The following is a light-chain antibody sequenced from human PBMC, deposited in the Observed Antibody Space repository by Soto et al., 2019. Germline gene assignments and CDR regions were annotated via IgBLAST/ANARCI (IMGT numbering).Light chain of an antibody. Sequence: QSALTQPPSASGSPGQSVTISCTGTSSDVGGYNYVSWYQQHPGKASKLMIYDVSQRPSGVPDRFSGSKSGNTASLTVSGLQAEDEADYYCSSYAGTYIVFGTGTKVTVL. CDR2: DVS. CDR1: SSDVGGYNY. J-gene: IGLJ1*01. V-gene: IGLV2-8*01. CDR3: SSYAGTYIV.